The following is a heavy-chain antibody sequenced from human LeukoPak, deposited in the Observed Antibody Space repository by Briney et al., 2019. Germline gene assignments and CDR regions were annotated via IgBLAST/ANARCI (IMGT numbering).Heavy chain of an antibody. CDR3: AELGITMIGGV. J-gene: IGHJ6*04. D-gene: IGHD3-10*02. Sequence: PGGSLRLSCAASGFTFGSYSMNWVRQAPGKGLEWVSSISSSSTYIYYADSVQGRFTISRDNAKNSLYLQMNSLRAEDTAVYYCAELGITMIGGVWGKGTTVTISS. CDR1: GFTFGSYS. CDR2: ISSSSTYI. V-gene: IGHV3-21*01.